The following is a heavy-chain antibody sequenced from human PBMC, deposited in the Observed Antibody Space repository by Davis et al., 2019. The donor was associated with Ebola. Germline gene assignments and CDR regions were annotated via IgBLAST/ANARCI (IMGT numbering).Heavy chain of an antibody. CDR1: GFTFSSYA. CDR3: AKDLGYCSGGSCLAYYYYGMDV. V-gene: IGHV3-30*04. J-gene: IGHJ6*02. CDR2: ISYDGSNK. D-gene: IGHD2-15*01. Sequence: GESLKISCAASGFTFSSYAMHWVRQAPGKGLEWVAVISYDGSNKYYADSVKGRFTISRDNSKNTLYLQMNSLRAEDTAVYYCAKDLGYCSGGSCLAYYYYGMDVWGQGTTVTVSS.